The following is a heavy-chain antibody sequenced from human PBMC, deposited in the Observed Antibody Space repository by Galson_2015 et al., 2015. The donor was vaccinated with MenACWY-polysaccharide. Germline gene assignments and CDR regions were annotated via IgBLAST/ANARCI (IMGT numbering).Heavy chain of an antibody. CDR3: ARNWTCERGWLQLVYTSYYGLDG. Sequence: SLRLSCAASGFTFSNFEMHWVRQAPGKGLEGVADISSDGSNKYYADSVKGRFTISRDNSKDTLYLQMNSLRLEDSAVYYCARNWTCERGWLQLVYTSYYGLDGWGQGTTVTVSS. CDR2: ISSDGSNK. J-gene: IGHJ6*02. V-gene: IGHV3-30-3*01. D-gene: IGHD5-24*01. CDR1: GFTFSNFE.